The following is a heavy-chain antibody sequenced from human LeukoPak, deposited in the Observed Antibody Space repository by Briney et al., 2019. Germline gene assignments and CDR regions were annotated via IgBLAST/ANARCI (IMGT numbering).Heavy chain of an antibody. J-gene: IGHJ4*02. CDR3: ARGRSVITLGY. D-gene: IGHD4-17*01. CDR2: INHSGST. V-gene: IGHV4-34*01. Sequence: SETLSLTCAVYGGSFSGYYWSWIRQPPGKGLEWIGEINHSGSTNYNPSLKSRVTISVDTSKNQFSLKLSSVTAADTAVYYCARGRSVITLGYWGQGTLVTVSS. CDR1: GGSFSGYY.